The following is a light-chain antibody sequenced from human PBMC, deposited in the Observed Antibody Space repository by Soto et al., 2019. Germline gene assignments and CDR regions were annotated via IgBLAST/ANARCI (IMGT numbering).Light chain of an antibody. V-gene: IGLV2-11*01. Sequence: QSVLTQPHSVSGSPGQSVAISCSGTSSDVGGYNYVSWYQQHPCKAPKLIIFDVNKRPSGVPDRFSGSKSGITASLTISGLQAEDEADYYCCSYGGSFYVVGTGTKVTVL. J-gene: IGLJ1*01. CDR1: SSDVGGYNY. CDR3: CSYGGSFYV. CDR2: DVN.